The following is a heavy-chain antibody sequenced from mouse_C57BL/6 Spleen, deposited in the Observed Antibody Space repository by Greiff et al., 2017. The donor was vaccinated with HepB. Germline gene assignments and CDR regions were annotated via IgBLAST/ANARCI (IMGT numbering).Heavy chain of an antibody. V-gene: IGHV1-18*01. Sequence: EVQLQQSGPELVKPGASVKIPCKASGYTFTDYNMDWVKQSHGKSLEWIGDINPNNGGTIDNQKFKGKATLTVDKSSSTAYMERRSLTFEDTAVYYCARYGYDAMDYWGQGTSVTVSS. CDR3: ARYGYDAMDY. D-gene: IGHD1-1*02. CDR1: GYTFTDYN. J-gene: IGHJ4*01. CDR2: INPNNGGT.